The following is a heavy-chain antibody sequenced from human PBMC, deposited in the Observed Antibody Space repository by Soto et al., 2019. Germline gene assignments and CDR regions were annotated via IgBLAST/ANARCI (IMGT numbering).Heavy chain of an antibody. Sequence: GGSLRLSCAASGFTFSSYAMSWVRQAPGKGLEWVSVISPSGGTTYSADSVKGRFTISRDNSKNTLYLQMNSLRAQDTAVYYCAKVASSIDVSYYFGQWGQGTLVTVSS. V-gene: IGHV3-23*01. D-gene: IGHD5-12*01. CDR2: ISPSGGTT. CDR1: GFTFSSYA. J-gene: IGHJ4*02. CDR3: AKVASSIDVSYYFGQ.